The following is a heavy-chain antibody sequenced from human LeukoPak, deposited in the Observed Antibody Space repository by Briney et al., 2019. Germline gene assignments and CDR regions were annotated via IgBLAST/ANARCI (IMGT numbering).Heavy chain of an antibody. CDR1: GFTFSSYG. V-gene: IGHV3-30*03. Sequence: GGSLRLSCAASGFTFSSYGMHWVRQAPGKGLEWVAVISYDGSNKYYADSVKGRFTISRDNSKNTLYLQMNSLRAEDTAVYYXXXXXXRXXRVYYYYYGMDVWGQGTTVTVSS. CDR2: ISYDGSNK. CDR3: XXXXXRXXRVYYYYYGMDV. J-gene: IGHJ6*02.